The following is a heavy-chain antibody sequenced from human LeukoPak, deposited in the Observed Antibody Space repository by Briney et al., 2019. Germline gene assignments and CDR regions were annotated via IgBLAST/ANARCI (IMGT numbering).Heavy chain of an antibody. CDR2: ICANDGNT. CDR1: GLTFRNYA. D-gene: IGHD2-15*01. V-gene: IGHV3-23*01. J-gene: IGHJ4*02. Sequence: GSLKLSCAASGLTFRNYAMSWVRQAPGEGVEWGSVICANDGNTYYADAVKGRFTISRDNSKDTLYLQMDSLRAEDTAVYYCAKGSGSSCYSPCDYWGQGILVTVSS. CDR3: AKGSGSSCYSPCDY.